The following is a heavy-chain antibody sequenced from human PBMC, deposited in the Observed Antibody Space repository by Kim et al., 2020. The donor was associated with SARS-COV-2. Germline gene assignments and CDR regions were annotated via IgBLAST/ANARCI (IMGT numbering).Heavy chain of an antibody. Sequence: ASVKVSCKASGYTFTGYYMHWVRQAPGQGLEWMGRINPNSGGTNYAQKFQGRVTMTRDTSISTAYMELSRLRSDDTAVYYCARDWDSDGSFMRWYNWFDPWGQGTLVTVSS. CDR2: INPNSGGT. D-gene: IGHD1-26*01. V-gene: IGHV1-2*06. CDR1: GYTFTGYY. J-gene: IGHJ5*02. CDR3: ARDWDSDGSFMRWYNWFDP.